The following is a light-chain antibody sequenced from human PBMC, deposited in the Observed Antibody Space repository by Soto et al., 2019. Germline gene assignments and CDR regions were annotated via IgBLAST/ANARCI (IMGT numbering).Light chain of an antibody. V-gene: IGKV3D-20*02. J-gene: IGKJ5*01. Sequence: EIVLTQSPGTRSLSPGERATLSFRSSQSVSSSYLAWYQQKPGQAPRLLIYDGSNRATGIPARFSGSGSGTDFTLTISSLEHEDFAVYYCQQRSDWPPITFGQGTRLEIK. CDR1: QSVSSSY. CDR2: DGS. CDR3: QQRSDWPPIT.